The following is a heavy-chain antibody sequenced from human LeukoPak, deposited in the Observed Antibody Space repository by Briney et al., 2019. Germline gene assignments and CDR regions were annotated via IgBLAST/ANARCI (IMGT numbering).Heavy chain of an antibody. CDR2: ISGSGSGGST. CDR3: ARDSRRNDY. Sequence: GGSLRLSCAASGFTFSSYAMSWVRQAPGKGLEWVSNISGSGSGGSTYYADSVKGRFTISRDNSKNTLYLQMNSLRAEDTAVYYCARDSRRNDYWGQGTLVTVSS. D-gene: IGHD6-13*01. V-gene: IGHV3-23*01. J-gene: IGHJ4*02. CDR1: GFTFSSYA.